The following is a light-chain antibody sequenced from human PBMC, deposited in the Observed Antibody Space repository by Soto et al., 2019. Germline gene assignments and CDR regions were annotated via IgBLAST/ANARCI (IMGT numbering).Light chain of an antibody. J-gene: IGKJ4*01. CDR2: SAS. CDR1: QNLGTLY. CDR3: QQRSNWTLT. V-gene: IGKV3-11*01. Sequence: EIVLTQSPGTLSLSPGERGTLSCRASQNLGTLYLAWFQQKSGQAPRLLIYSASSRATGIPARFSGSGSGTDFTLTISSLQPEDFAVYYCQQRSNWTLTFGRGTKVDIK.